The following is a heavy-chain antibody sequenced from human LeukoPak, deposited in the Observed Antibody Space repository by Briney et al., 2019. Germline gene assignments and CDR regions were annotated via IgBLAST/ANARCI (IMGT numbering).Heavy chain of an antibody. CDR1: AFDFSGYY. CDR3: VRIGNNYNEYVDY. J-gene: IGHJ4*02. Sequence: GSLRLSCAASAFDFSGYYMSWIRQAPGKGLEWVSYISSSGLTIYYADSVKGRFTISRDNAKNSLYLQMNSLRAEDAAIYYCVRIGNNYNEYVDYWGRGTLVTVSS. V-gene: IGHV3-11*04. CDR2: ISSSGLTI. D-gene: IGHD3-22*01.